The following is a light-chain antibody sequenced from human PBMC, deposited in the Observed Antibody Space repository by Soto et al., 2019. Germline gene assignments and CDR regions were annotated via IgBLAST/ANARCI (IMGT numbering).Light chain of an antibody. CDR3: QQLNSYPIT. Sequence: DIQLTQTPSFLSASVGDRVTITCRASQGISNYLTWYQQKPGKAPKLLIYAAFILQSGVPSRFSGSGSGTEFTLTISSLQPEDFAAYYCQQLNSYPITFGQGTRLEIK. CDR1: QGISNY. J-gene: IGKJ5*01. CDR2: AAF. V-gene: IGKV1-9*01.